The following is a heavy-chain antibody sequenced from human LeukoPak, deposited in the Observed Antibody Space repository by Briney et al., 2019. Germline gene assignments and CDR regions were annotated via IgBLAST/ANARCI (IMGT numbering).Heavy chain of an antibody. Sequence: GGSLRLSCAASGFTFSSYAMSWVRQAPGKGLEGVSGIRADAITTYYADSVKGRFTISRDNSKNTLYLQMNSLRAEDTAVYYCARGSYDFWSGYYTIDYWSQGTLVTVSS. J-gene: IGHJ4*02. CDR3: ARGSYDFWSGYYTIDY. D-gene: IGHD3-3*01. V-gene: IGHV3-23*01. CDR2: IRADAITT. CDR1: GFTFSSYA.